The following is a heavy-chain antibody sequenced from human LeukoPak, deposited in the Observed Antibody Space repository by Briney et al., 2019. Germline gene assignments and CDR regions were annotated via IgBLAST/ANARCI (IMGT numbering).Heavy chain of an antibody. CDR3: ARAGSGSWFDALDI. CDR2: INHSGST. V-gene: IGHV4-34*01. Sequence: SVSLSLTSAVYGGSFSGYYWSWIRQPPGKGLEWIGEINHSGSTNYNPSLKSRVTISVDTSKNQFSLKLSSVTAAVTAVYNCARAGSGSWFDALDIWGQGTMVTVSS. D-gene: IGHD6-13*01. J-gene: IGHJ3*02. CDR1: GGSFSGYY.